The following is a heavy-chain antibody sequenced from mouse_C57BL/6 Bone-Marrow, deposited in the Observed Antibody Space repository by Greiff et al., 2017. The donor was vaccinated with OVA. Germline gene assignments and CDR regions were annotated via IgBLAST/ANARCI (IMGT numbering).Heavy chain of an antibody. D-gene: IGHD3-2*02. V-gene: IGHV5-9-1*02. CDR3: TRKEDSSGYVLFDY. J-gene: IGHJ2*01. CDR2: ISSGGDYI. CDR1: GFTFSSYA. Sequence: EVKLVESGEGLVKPGGSLKLSCAASGFTFSSYAMSWVRQTPEKRLEWVAYISSGGDYIYYADTVKGRFTISRDNARNTLYLQMSSLKSEDTAMYYCTRKEDSSGYVLFDYWGQGTTLTVSS.